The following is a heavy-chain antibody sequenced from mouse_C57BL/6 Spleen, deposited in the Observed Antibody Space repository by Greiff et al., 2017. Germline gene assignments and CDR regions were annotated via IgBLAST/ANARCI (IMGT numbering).Heavy chain of an antibody. D-gene: IGHD2-10*02. CDR2: IYPNSGST. CDR3: ARVWEDPLDFDY. CDR1: GYTFTSYW. J-gene: IGHJ2*01. V-gene: IGHV1-64*01. Sequence: QVQLQQPGAELVKPGASVKLSCKASGYTFTSYWMHWVKQRPGQGLEWIGMIYPNSGSTNYNEKFKSKATLTVDKSSSTAYMQLSSLTSEDSAVYYSARVWEDPLDFDYWGQGTTLTVSS.